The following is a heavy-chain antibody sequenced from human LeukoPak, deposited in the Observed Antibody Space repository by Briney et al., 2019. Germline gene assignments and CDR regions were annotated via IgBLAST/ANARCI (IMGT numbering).Heavy chain of an antibody. Sequence: GGSLRLSCAASGFTFSSYWVTWVRQAPGKGLEWVANIKEDGTETYYVDSVKGRFTISRDNAKNSLYLQMNSLRVEDTAVYYCAKEGRSLQTYWGQGTLVTVSS. V-gene: IGHV3-7*03. J-gene: IGHJ4*02. CDR1: GFTFSSYW. CDR2: IKEDGTET. D-gene: IGHD5-24*01. CDR3: AKEGRSLQTY.